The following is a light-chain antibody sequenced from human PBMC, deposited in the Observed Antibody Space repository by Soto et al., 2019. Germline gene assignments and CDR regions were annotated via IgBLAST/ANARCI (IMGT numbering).Light chain of an antibody. CDR2: GAS. J-gene: IGKJ5*01. CDR1: QSVSSN. V-gene: IGKV3-15*01. Sequence: EIVMTQSPATLSVSPGERATLSCRASQSVSSNLAWYQQKPGQATRLLIYGASTRATGIPARFSGSGSVTDFTLTISRLEPEDFAVYYCQQRSNWPQKVTFGQGTRLEIK. CDR3: QQRSNWPQKVT.